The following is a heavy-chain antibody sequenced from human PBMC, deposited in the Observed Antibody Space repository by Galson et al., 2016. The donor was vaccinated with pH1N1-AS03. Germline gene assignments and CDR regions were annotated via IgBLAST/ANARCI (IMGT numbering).Heavy chain of an antibody. Sequence: VSCKSSGYIFTGFYVHWVRQAPGQGLEWMGWINTDSGVTNYAQKFEAWVTMTRDTSVSTAYMELYGLKADDTAVYYCARDPRGPCTSATCPTTYYFGMDGWGQGPTVIVSS. CDR3: ARDPRGPCTSATCPTTYYFGMDG. CDR1: GYIFTGFY. V-gene: IGHV1-2*04. J-gene: IGHJ6*02. CDR2: INTDSGVT. D-gene: IGHD2-2*01.